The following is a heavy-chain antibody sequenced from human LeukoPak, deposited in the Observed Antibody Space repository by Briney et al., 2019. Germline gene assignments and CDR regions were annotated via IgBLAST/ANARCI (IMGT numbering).Heavy chain of an antibody. CDR3: ARDPRHGWFDP. V-gene: IGHV4-59*01. Sequence: SETLSLTCTVSGGSISSYYWSWIRQPPGKGLEWIGYIYYSGSTNYNPSLKSRVTISVDTSKNQFSLKLSSVTAADTAVYYCARDPRHGWFDPWGQGTLVTVSS. CDR1: GGSISSYY. CDR2: IYYSGST. J-gene: IGHJ5*02.